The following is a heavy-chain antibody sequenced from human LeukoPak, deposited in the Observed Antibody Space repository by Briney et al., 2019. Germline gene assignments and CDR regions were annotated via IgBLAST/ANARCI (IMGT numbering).Heavy chain of an antibody. Sequence: GGSLRLSCTASGFTFSTYWINWVRQSPGKGLVWVALINGDGSTTTHADSVKGRFTVSRDNAKNTAYLQMNSLRDEDTAVYFCARDYAGSPDYWGQGTLVTVSA. V-gene: IGHV3-74*03. D-gene: IGHD3-10*01. CDR3: ARDYAGSPDY. J-gene: IGHJ4*02. CDR2: INGDGSTT. CDR1: GFTFSTYW.